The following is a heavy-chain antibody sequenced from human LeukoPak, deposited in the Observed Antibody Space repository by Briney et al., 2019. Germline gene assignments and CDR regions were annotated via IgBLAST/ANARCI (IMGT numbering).Heavy chain of an antibody. D-gene: IGHD6-13*01. CDR3: ARDVGITVADSFDP. CDR2: VNPNSGDT. V-gene: IGHV1-2*02. J-gene: IGHJ5*02. CDR1: GYTFTGYY. Sequence: ASVKVSCKASGYTFTGYYLHWVRQAPGQGLEWMGCVNPNSGDTNYAQKFQGSVTMTRDTSISTVYMELSRLRSDDTAVYYCARDVGITVADSFDPWGQGTLVTVSS.